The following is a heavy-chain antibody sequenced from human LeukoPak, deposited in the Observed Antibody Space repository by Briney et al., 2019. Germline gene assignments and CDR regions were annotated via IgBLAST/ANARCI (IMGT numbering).Heavy chain of an antibody. D-gene: IGHD6-6*01. CDR2: IYTSGST. CDR1: AGSISSYY. V-gene: IGHV4-4*07. J-gene: IGHJ3*02. Sequence: SETLSLACTVSAGSISSYYWSWIRQPAEQGLEWIGRIYTSGSTNYNPSLKSRVTMSLDTSKNQFSLKLSSVTAADTAVYYCARDHIAARSNAFDIWGQGTMVTVSS. CDR3: ARDHIAARSNAFDI.